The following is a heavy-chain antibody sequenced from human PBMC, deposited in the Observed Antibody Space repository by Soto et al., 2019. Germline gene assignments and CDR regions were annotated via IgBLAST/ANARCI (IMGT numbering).Heavy chain of an antibody. V-gene: IGHV4-30-4*01. CDR2: IHHSGST. J-gene: IGHJ4*02. Sequence: SETLSLTCTVSGGSISSGENFWNWIRQSPGKGLEWIGYIHHSGSTYYNPSLKSRLTISVDTSKNQISLKLNSVTAADTAVYYFARDTGTYPYYFAAWGQGTLVTVSS. CDR1: GGSISSGENF. D-gene: IGHD1-26*01. CDR3: ARDTGTYPYYFAA.